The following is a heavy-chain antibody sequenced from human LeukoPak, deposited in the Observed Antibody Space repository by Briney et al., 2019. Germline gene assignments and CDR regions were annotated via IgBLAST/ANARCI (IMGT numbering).Heavy chain of an antibody. D-gene: IGHD1-26*01. CDR3: ARVLVGAIRDAFDI. Sequence: GASVKVSCKVSGHTVTELSMHWVRQAPGKGLEWMGGFDPEDGETIYAQKFQGRVTMTEDTSTDTTYLELSSLRSDDTAVYYCARVLVGAIRDAFDIWGQGTMVTVSS. V-gene: IGHV1-24*01. J-gene: IGHJ3*02. CDR1: GHTVTELS. CDR2: FDPEDGET.